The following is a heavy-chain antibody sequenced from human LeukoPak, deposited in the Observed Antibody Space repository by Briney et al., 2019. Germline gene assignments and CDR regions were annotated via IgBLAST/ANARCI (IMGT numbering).Heavy chain of an antibody. J-gene: IGHJ4*02. CDR2: VKENGTTK. CDR3: VSQEVVPH. D-gene: IGHD2-15*01. CDR1: GFSFTNYW. V-gene: IGHV3-7*01. Sequence: PGGSLRLSCAASGFSFTNYWMSWVRQAPGKGLEWVANVKENGTTKQYVDSVKGRFTISSDNANNSLYLQMDGLRAEDTAVYYCVSQEVVPHWGQGTLVSVSS.